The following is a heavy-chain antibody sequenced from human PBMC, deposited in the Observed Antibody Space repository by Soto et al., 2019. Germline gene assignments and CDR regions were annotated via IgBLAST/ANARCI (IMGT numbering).Heavy chain of an antibody. Sequence: ASVKVSCKASGYTFTGYYMHWVRQAPGQGLEWMGWINPNSGDTKYAQKFQDRVTMTRDTSISSAYMELSSLRSDDTAVYSCAKSGKVFEVCGEGTTVT. D-gene: IGHD5-12*01. CDR1: GYTFTGYY. V-gene: IGHV1-2*02. CDR2: INPNSGDT. J-gene: IGHJ6*02. CDR3: AKSGKVFEV.